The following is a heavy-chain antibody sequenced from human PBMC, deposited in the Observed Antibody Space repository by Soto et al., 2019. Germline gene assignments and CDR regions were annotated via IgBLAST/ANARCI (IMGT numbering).Heavy chain of an antibody. CDR2: IFHNGDT. J-gene: IGHJ3*02. D-gene: IGHD3-10*01. V-gene: IGHV4-30-4*01. Sequence: LSLTCIVSGGSISSGDYYWSWIRQSPGKDLHWIGYIFHNGDTFYNPSLESRLTISADTSKNQFSLKLRSVTAADTAMYYCARSYYGLGAFDIWGLGTMVTVSS. CDR3: ARSYYGLGAFDI. CDR1: GGSISSGDYY.